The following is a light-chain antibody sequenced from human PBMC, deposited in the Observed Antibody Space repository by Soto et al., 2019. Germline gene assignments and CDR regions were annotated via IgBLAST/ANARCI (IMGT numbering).Light chain of an antibody. CDR2: GSS. J-gene: IGKJ1*01. CDR3: QRYGRSQWT. CDR1: ESVSTS. V-gene: IGKV3D-15*01. Sequence: EIVMTQSPATLSVSPGERATLSCRASESVSTSLSWCQQKAGQAPGVVIYGSSTRAPATPDRFSARGSGTDFTLTINTLEPEDFAVYFCQRYGRSQWTSGQGTKVEIK.